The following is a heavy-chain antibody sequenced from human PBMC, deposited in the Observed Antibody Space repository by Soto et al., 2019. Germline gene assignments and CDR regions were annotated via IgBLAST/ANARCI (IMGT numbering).Heavy chain of an antibody. D-gene: IGHD3-16*01. J-gene: IGHJ6*04. V-gene: IGHV3-30*18. CDR3: AKGVSITVWGVPPPDV. CDR2: ISFDGNNK. CDR1: GFTFNHYG. Sequence: QVQLVESGGGVVQPGRSLRISCAASGFTFNHYGMHWVRQAPGKGLEWVAVISFDGNNKYYADSVKGRFTISRDNSKDTMYLKMNRLTSEDQAKDYCAKGVSITVWGVPPPDVWGKGTTVTVSS.